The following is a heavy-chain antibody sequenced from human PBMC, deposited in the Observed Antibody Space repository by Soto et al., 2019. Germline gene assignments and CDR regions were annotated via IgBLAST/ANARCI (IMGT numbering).Heavy chain of an antibody. Sequence: EVQLLESGGGLVQPGGSLRLFCAASGFTFSSYAMSWVRQAPGKGLEWVSGISGSGGSTYYADSVKGRFTISRGKSKNTLYLQMNSLRAEDTAVYYCAKNDLESAGFDYWGQGTLVTVSS. V-gene: IGHV3-23*01. D-gene: IGHD6-13*01. J-gene: IGHJ4*02. CDR3: AKNDLESAGFDY. CDR2: ISGSGGST. CDR1: GFTFSSYA.